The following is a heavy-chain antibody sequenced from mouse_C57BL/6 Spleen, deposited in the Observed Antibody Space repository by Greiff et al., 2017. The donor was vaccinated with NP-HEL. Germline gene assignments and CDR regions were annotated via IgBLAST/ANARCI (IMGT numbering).Heavy chain of an antibody. D-gene: IGHD1-1*01. V-gene: IGHV14-3*01. CDR1: GFNIKNTY. CDR3: ESYYGSSSAWFAY. CDR2: IDPANGNT. J-gene: IGHJ3*01. Sequence: DVKLQESVAELVRPGASVKLSCTASGFNIKNTYMHWVKQRPEQGLEWIGRIDPANGNTKYAPKFQGKATITADTSSNTAYLQLSSLTSEDTAIYYCESYYGSSSAWFAYWGQGTLVTVSA.